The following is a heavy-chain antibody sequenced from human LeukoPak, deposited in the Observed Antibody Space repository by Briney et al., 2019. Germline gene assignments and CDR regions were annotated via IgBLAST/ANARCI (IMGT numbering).Heavy chain of an antibody. Sequence: ASVKVSCKASGYTFTGYYMHWVRQAPGQGLEWMGWINPNSGGTNYAQKFQGWVTMTRDTSISTAYMELSRLRSDDTAVYYCATRAVAGPLWAFDIWGQGTMVTVSS. V-gene: IGHV1-2*04. CDR2: INPNSGGT. CDR3: ATRAVAGPLWAFDI. J-gene: IGHJ3*02. CDR1: GYTFTGYY. D-gene: IGHD6-19*01.